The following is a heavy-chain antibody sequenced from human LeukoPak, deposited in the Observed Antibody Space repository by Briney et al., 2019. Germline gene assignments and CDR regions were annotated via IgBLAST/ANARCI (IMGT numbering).Heavy chain of an antibody. V-gene: IGHV3-9*02. J-gene: IGHJ4*02. Sequence: QPGRSLRLSCAASGFTSDDYAMHWVRLAPGKGLEWVSGISWNNDNIHYADSVKGRFTISRDNAKNSLYLQMNSLRVEDTALYYCAKEPNKYSGYDYFDYWGQGTLVTVSS. CDR2: ISWNNDNI. D-gene: IGHD5-12*01. CDR1: GFTSDDYA. CDR3: AKEPNKYSGYDYFDY.